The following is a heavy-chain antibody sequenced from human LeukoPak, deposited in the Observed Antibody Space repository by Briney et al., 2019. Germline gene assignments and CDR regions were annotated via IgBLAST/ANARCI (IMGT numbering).Heavy chain of an antibody. CDR3: ASPTYYDFWSGYHQFDN. Sequence: GASVKVSCKASGGTFSSYAISWVRQAPGQGLEWMGRIIPIFGTANYAQKFQGRVTITTDESTSTAYMDLRSLRSEDTAVYFCASPTYYDFWSGYHQFDNWGQGTLVTVSS. CDR1: GGTFSSYA. CDR2: IIPIFGTA. D-gene: IGHD3-3*01. V-gene: IGHV1-69*05. J-gene: IGHJ4*02.